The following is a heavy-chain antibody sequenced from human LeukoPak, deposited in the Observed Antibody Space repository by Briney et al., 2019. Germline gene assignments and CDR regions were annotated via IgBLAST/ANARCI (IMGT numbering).Heavy chain of an antibody. D-gene: IGHD7-27*01. CDR3: ARRTNWGVLDYSYYGLDV. V-gene: IGHV4-59*08. Sequence: PSETLSLTCTVSGGSISTYYWSWIRQSPGKGLEWIGHVYYTGSTNYNPSLKSRVTTSVDTSNNQFSLKLSSVTAADTAVYYCARRTNWGVLDYSYYGLDVWGQGTTVTVSS. CDR2: VYYTGST. J-gene: IGHJ6*02. CDR1: GGSISTYY.